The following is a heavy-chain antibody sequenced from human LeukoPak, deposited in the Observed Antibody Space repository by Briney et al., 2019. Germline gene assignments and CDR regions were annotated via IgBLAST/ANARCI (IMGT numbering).Heavy chain of an antibody. J-gene: IGHJ3*02. D-gene: IGHD1-26*01. CDR1: GFTFSSYA. CDR3: ARESIVGLTPFLHI. CDR2: LTSGGST. V-gene: IGHV3-23*01. Sequence: PGGSLRLSCSASGFTFSSYAISWVRQAPGKGLEWVSALTSGGSTFYAGSVKGRFTISRDNSKNTLSLQMNSLRAEDTAVYYCARESIVGLTPFLHIWGQGTMVTVSS.